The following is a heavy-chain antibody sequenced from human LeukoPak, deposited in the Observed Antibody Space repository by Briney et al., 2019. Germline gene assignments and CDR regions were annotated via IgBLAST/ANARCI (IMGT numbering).Heavy chain of an antibody. CDR2: ITSDGSDI. D-gene: IGHD5-24*01. CDR3: ARAREYYYYYGLDV. Sequence: GGSLRLSCAASGFTFCNYWMHWVRQAPGKGLVWVSRITSDGSDISYAASVKGRFTISRDNAKNTLYLQMNSLMAEDAAVYYCARAREYYYYYGLDVWGQGTTVTVSS. CDR1: GFTFCNYW. V-gene: IGHV3-74*01. J-gene: IGHJ6*02.